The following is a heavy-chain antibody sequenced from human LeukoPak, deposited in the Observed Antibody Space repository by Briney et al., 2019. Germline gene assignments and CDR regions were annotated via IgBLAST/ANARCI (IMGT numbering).Heavy chain of an antibody. CDR3: AKDRGYSGYDWEGVFDY. CDR2: IRYDGSNK. D-gene: IGHD5-12*01. Sequence: SGGSLRLSCAASGFTFSSYGMHWVRQAPGKGLKWVAYIRYDGSNKHYADSVKGRFTISRDNSKNTLYLQMNSLRAEDTAVYCCAKDRGYSGYDWEGVFDYWGQGTLVTVSS. CDR1: GFTFSSYG. J-gene: IGHJ4*02. V-gene: IGHV3-30*02.